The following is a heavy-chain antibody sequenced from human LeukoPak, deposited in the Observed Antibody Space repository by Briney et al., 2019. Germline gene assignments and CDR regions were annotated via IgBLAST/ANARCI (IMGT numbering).Heavy chain of an antibody. CDR1: GFTFSSYW. CDR3: AKGGSGWYRGYFQH. J-gene: IGHJ1*01. V-gene: IGHV3-23*01. Sequence: GGSLRLSCAASGFTFSSYWMSWVRQAPGKGLEWVSGISGSGGSTDYADSVKGRFTISRDNSKNTLYLQMNSLRAEDTAVYYCAKGGSGWYRGYFQHWGQGTLVTVSS. CDR2: ISGSGGST. D-gene: IGHD6-19*01.